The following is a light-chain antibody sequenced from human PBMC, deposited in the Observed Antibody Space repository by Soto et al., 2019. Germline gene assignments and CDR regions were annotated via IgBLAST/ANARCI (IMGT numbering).Light chain of an antibody. V-gene: IGKV3-15*01. Sequence: EVVMTQSPGTLSLSAGERATVSCRASQSISSDLAWYQQKPGQAPRLLIYGASTSATDIPARFSGGGSGTEFTLTISSLQSEDSAIYYCQQYHDWPPITFGPGTKVHIK. J-gene: IGKJ3*01. CDR3: QQYHDWPPIT. CDR1: QSISSD. CDR2: GAS.